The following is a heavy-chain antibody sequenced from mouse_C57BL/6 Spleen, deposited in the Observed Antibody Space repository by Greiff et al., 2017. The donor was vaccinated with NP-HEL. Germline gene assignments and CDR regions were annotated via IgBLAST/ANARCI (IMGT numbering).Heavy chain of an antibody. Sequence: EVQLQESGPGLVKPSQSLSLTCSVTGYSITSGYYWNWIRQFPGNKLEWMGYISYDGSNNYNPSLKNRISITRDTSKNQFFLKLNSVTTEDTATYYCARGGGLTGYYFDYWGQGTTLTVSS. J-gene: IGHJ2*01. D-gene: IGHD4-1*01. CDR2: ISYDGSN. CDR1: GYSITSGYY. CDR3: ARGGGLTGYYFDY. V-gene: IGHV3-6*01.